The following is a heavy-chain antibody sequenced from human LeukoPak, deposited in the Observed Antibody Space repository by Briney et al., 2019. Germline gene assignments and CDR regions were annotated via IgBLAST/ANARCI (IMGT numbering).Heavy chain of an antibody. V-gene: IGHV4-59*08. CDR2: IYYSGST. CDR1: GGSIRGYY. Sequence: SETLSLTCTVSGGSIRGYYWSWIRQPPGKGLEWIGYIYYSGSTNYNPSLKSRVTISVDTSKNQFSLKLSSVTAADTAVYYCARAVPYYGSGSYYDYMDVWGKGTTVTVSS. J-gene: IGHJ6*03. CDR3: ARAVPYYGSGSYYDYMDV. D-gene: IGHD3-10*01.